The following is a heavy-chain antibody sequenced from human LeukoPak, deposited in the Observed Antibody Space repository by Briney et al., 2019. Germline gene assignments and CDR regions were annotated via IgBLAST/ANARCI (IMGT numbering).Heavy chain of an antibody. CDR2: IGTAGNT. CDR1: GFPFSNYD. Sequence: GGSLRLSCAASGFPFSNYDMHWVRQPIGKGLEWVSAIGTAGNTYYSASVKGRFTISTENAKNSLYLQMNSLRPGDTAVYYCARAWGGSLGVWGRGILVIVSS. V-gene: IGHV3-13*01. J-gene: IGHJ4*02. D-gene: IGHD1-26*01. CDR3: ARAWGGSLGV.